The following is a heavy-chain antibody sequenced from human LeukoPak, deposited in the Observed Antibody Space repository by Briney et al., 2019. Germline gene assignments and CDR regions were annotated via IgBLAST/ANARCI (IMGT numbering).Heavy chain of an antibody. CDR2: IYSSGET. J-gene: IGHJ3*02. Sequence: PSETLSLTCTVSGGSISGYYWGWIRQPPGKGLEWIGYIYSSGETNYNPSLKSRVTISVDTSKNQFSLNLSSVTAADTAVYFCARDRGVVPDAFDIWGQGTVVTVSS. V-gene: IGHV4-59*01. CDR3: ARDRGVVPDAFDI. D-gene: IGHD3-10*01. CDR1: GGSISGYY.